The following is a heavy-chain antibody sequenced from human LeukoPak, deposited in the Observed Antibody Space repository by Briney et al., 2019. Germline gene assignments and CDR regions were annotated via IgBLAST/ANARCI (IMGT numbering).Heavy chain of an antibody. CDR3: AKGYYYDSSGHDAFDI. CDR2: IRYDGSNK. D-gene: IGHD3-22*01. V-gene: IGHV3-30*02. CDR1: GFTFSSYG. Sequence: GGSLRLSCAASGFTFSSYGMHWVRQAPGKGLEWVAFIRYDGSNKYYADSVKGRFTISRDNSKNTVYLQMNSLRAEDTAVYYCAKGYYYDSSGHDAFDIWGQGTMVTVSS. J-gene: IGHJ3*02.